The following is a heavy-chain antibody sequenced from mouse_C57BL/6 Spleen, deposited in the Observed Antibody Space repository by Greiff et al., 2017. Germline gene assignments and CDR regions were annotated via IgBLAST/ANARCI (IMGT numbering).Heavy chain of an antibody. Sequence: EVMLVESGGGLVKPGGSLKLSCAASGFTFSDYGMHWVRQAPEKGLEWVAYISSGSSTIYYADTVKGRFTISRDNAKNTLFLQMTSLRSEDTAMYYCARWGKYFDYDGFDYWGQGTTLTVSS. CDR1: GFTFSDYG. J-gene: IGHJ2*01. D-gene: IGHD2-4*01. CDR3: ARWGKYFDYDGFDY. CDR2: ISSGSSTI. V-gene: IGHV5-17*01.